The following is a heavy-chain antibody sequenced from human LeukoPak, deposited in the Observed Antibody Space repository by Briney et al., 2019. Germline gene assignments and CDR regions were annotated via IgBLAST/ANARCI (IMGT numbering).Heavy chain of an antibody. V-gene: IGHV1-69*13. J-gene: IGHJ4*02. D-gene: IGHD3-16*02. CDR3: ARDNSELGELSL. Sequence: SVKVSCKASGGTFSSYAISWVRQAPGQGLEWMGGIIPIFGTANYAQKFQGRVTITADESTSTAYMELSSLRAEDTAVYYCARDNSELGELSLWGQGTLVTVSS. CDR1: GGTFSSYA. CDR2: IIPIFGTA.